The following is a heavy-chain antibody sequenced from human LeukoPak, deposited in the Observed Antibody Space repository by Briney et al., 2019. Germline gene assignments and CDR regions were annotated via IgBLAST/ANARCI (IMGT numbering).Heavy chain of an antibody. CDR1: GGSIGSSSYY. CDR3: ARQKGYSSGWYFDY. V-gene: IGHV4-39*01. D-gene: IGHD6-19*01. J-gene: IGHJ4*02. CDR2: IYYSGST. Sequence: SETLSLTCTVSGGSIGSSSYYWGWIRQPPGKGLGWIGNIYYSGSTYYNPSRKSRVTISVDTSKNQLSLKLSSVTAADTAVYYCARQKGYSSGWYFDYWGQGTLVTVSS.